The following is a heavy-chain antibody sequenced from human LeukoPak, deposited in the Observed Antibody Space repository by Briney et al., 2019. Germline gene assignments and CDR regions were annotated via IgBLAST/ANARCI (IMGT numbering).Heavy chain of an antibody. D-gene: IGHD1-26*01. Sequence: SETLSLTCAVYGGSFSGYYWGWIRQPPGKGLEWIGEINHSGSTNYNPSLKSRVTISVDTSKNQFSLRLNFVTAADTATYFCARRPWVGAADYWGQGTPVIVSS. V-gene: IGHV4-34*01. CDR1: GGSFSGYY. J-gene: IGHJ4*02. CDR3: ARRPWVGAADY. CDR2: INHSGST.